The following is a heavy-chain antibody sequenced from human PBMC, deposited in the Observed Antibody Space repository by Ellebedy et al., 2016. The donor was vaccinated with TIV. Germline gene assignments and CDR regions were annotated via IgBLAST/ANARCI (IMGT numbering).Heavy chain of an antibody. CDR1: GFTFSSYG. CDR3: VKARAALGSD. V-gene: IGHV3-30*02. J-gene: IGHJ4*02. D-gene: IGHD6-6*01. CDR2: IRYDESNK. Sequence: PGGSLRLSCAASGFTFSSYGMHWVRQAPGKGLEWVAFIRYDESNKYYADSVKGRFTISRDNSKNTLYLQMNGLRPEDTAVYYCVKARAALGSDWGQGTLVTVSS.